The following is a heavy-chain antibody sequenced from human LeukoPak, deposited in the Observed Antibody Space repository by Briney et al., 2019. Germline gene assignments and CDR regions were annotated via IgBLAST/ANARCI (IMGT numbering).Heavy chain of an antibody. V-gene: IGHV4-39*01. CDR3: ARGESYDYVWGSYQTYYFDH. CDR1: GGSISSYY. CDR2: IYYSGST. D-gene: IGHD3-16*02. Sequence: TSETLSLTCTVSGGSISSYYWGWIRQPPGKGLEWIGSIYYSGSTYYNPSLKSRVTISVDTSKNQFSLKLSSVTAADTAVYYCARGESYDYVWGSYQTYYFDHWGQGTLVTVSS. J-gene: IGHJ4*02.